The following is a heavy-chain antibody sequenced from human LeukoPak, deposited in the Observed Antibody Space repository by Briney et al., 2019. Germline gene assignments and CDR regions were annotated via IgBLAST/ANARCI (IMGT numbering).Heavy chain of an antibody. D-gene: IGHD6-13*01. Sequence: GGSLRLSCAAAGFTFSNFWMSWVRQAPGKGLEWVANIKQDGSEKYYVDSVKGRFTISRDNAKNSLYLQMNSLRAEDTAVYYCASIRMGAAAGYDPYYFDYWGQGTLVTVSS. CDR3: ASIRMGAAAGYDPYYFDY. V-gene: IGHV3-7*01. CDR2: IKQDGSEK. J-gene: IGHJ4*02. CDR1: GFTFSNFW.